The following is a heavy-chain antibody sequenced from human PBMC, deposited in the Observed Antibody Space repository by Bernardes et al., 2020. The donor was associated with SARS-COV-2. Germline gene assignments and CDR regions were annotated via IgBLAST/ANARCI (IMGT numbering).Heavy chain of an antibody. CDR3: ARDLVLRYFDYTYYCYGMDV. Sequence: SETLSLTCAVSGGSFSGYYWSWIRQPPGKGLEWIGEINHSGSTNYNPSLKSRVTISVDTSKNQFSLKLSSVTAADTAVYYCARDLVLRYFDYTYYCYGMDVWGEGGTVTVSS. CDR1: GGSFSGYY. D-gene: IGHD3-9*01. J-gene: IGHJ6*04. V-gene: IGHV4-34*01. CDR2: INHSGST.